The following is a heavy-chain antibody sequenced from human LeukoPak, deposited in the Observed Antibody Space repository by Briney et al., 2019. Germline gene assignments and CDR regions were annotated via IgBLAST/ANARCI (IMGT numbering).Heavy chain of an antibody. V-gene: IGHV3-11*04. Sequence: GGSLRLSCAASGFTFSDYYMSWIRQAPGKALEWVSYVSSGSSTIYYADSVKGRFTVSRDNGKRSLYLHMNSLRAEDTAVYYCARDSPPDIWGQGTMVTVSS. J-gene: IGHJ3*02. CDR3: ARDSPPDI. CDR2: VSSGSSTI. CDR1: GFTFSDYY.